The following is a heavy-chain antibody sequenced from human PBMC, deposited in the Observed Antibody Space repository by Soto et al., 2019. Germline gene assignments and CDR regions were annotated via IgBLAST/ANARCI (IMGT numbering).Heavy chain of an antibody. CDR2: ISGSGGST. V-gene: IGHV3-23*01. J-gene: IGHJ4*02. CDR3: AKFGRHIVVVTADVFDY. Sequence: GGSLRLSCAASGFTFSSYAMSWVRQAPGKGLEWVSAISGSGGSTYYADSVQGRFTISRDNSTNTLYLQMNSLRAEDTAVYYSAKFGRHIVVVTADVFDYWGQGALVTVSS. D-gene: IGHD2-2*01. CDR1: GFTFSSYA.